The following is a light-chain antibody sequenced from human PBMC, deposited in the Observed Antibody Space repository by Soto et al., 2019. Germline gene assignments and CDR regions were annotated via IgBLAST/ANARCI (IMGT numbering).Light chain of an antibody. CDR3: QQYTGPPTT. V-gene: IGKV3-20*01. CDR2: GAS. J-gene: IGKJ5*01. Sequence: EIVLTQSPGTLSSSPGERATLSCRASQSVMSNYLSWYQQKPGQAPRLLIYGASTRAAGIPDRFSGSGSGTDFTLTITRLEPEDSAVYFCQQYTGPPTTFGQGTRLEI. CDR1: QSVMSNY.